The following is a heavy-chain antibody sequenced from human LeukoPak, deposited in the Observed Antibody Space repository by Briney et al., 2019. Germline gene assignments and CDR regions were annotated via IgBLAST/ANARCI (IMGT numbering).Heavy chain of an antibody. D-gene: IGHD4-11*01. CDR2: ISAYNGKT. Sequence: ASVKVSCKASGYTFTSYGISWVRQAPGQGGEGMGWISAYNGKTKYEQKLQGRVTITTDTSTSTAYMELRSLRSDDTAVYYCARVGHGLGNYLGNWFDPWGQGTLVTVSS. J-gene: IGHJ5*02. CDR1: GYTFTSYG. V-gene: IGHV1-18*01. CDR3: ARVGHGLGNYLGNWFDP.